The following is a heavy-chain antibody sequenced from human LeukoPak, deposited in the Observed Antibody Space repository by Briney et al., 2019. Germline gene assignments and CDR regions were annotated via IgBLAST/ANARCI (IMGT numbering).Heavy chain of an antibody. CDR1: VFTVNSNY. CDR2: IYSGGST. Sequence: GGSLRLSCAASVFTVNSNYMIWVRQAPGKGLEGVSVIYSGGSTYYADSVKGIFTSSRDNSQYPLYLQMNSLRAEDTAVYYCARDVTTMVREGDAFDIWGQGNMVTVSS. V-gene: IGHV3-66*01. D-gene: IGHD3-10*01. J-gene: IGHJ3*02. CDR3: ARDVTTMVREGDAFDI.